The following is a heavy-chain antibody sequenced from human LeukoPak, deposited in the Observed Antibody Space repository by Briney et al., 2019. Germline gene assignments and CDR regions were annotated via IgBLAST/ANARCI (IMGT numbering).Heavy chain of an antibody. D-gene: IGHD2-15*01. CDR1: AYTFNDYH. V-gene: IGHV1-2*02. CDR2: INPKSGDT. J-gene: IGHJ4*02. Sequence: ASVKVSFKASAYTFNDYHFYWDRQAPGQGLEWIGWINPKSGDTNCPQKLQGRVTMPRDTSISTVYMELSRLSYDDTALYYCVRDSPRRGWWIFDFSGQGTLVTVSS. CDR3: VRDSPRRGWWIFDF.